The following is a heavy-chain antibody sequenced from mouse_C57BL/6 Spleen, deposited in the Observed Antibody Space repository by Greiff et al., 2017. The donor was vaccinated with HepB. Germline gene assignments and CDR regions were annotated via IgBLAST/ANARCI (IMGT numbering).Heavy chain of an antibody. D-gene: IGHD3-3*01. CDR3: ASRDSPEGFAY. J-gene: IGHJ3*01. CDR2: IWGVGST. V-gene: IGHV2-6*01. Sequence: VQGVESGPGLVAPSQSLSITCTVSGFSLTSYGVDWVRQSPGKGLEWLGVIWGVGSTNYNSALKSRLSISKDNSKSQVFLKMNSLQTDDTAMYYCASRDSPEGFAYWGQGTLVTVSA. CDR1: GFSLTSYG.